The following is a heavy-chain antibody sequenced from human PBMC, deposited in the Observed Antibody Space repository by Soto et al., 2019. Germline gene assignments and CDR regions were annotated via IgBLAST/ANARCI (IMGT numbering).Heavy chain of an antibody. CDR2: IFHNGNT. J-gene: IGHJ6*02. Sequence: ESAPELVKPSGPFSPTGASSGGPISGSTGWSWVGQPPGKGLEWIGEIFHNGNTYSNPSLTGRVTMSVDKSKNQFSLNLNSVTAADTAVYYCASRTYAMDVWGQGTTVTVSS. CDR3: ASRTYAMDV. CDR1: GGPISGSTG. V-gene: IGHV4-4*02.